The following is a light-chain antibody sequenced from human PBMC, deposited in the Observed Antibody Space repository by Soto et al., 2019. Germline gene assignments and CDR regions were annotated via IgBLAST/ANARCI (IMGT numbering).Light chain of an antibody. Sequence: QSALTQPASVSGSPGQSITISCAGTGGDIGAYNYVSWYQQHPGKAPKLMIYEVIRRPSGISNRFSGSKSGNTASLTISTLQAEDEADSYCSSYTTSSTVVFGGATKLTVL. J-gene: IGLJ3*02. CDR2: EVI. CDR1: GGDIGAYNY. V-gene: IGLV2-14*01. CDR3: SSYTTSSTVV.